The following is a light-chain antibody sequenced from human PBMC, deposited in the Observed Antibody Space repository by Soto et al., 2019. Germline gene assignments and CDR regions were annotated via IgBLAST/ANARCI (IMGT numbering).Light chain of an antibody. V-gene: IGKV1-27*01. Sequence: DIQMTQSPSSLSASVGDRVTITCRASQGIANFLAWYQQKPGKVPKLLMHGASTLQSGVPSRFSGSGSGTDFTLTISSLQPEDVAIYYCQKYNSAPYTFGQGTRFDIK. CDR2: GAS. CDR1: QGIANF. CDR3: QKYNSAPYT. J-gene: IGKJ2*01.